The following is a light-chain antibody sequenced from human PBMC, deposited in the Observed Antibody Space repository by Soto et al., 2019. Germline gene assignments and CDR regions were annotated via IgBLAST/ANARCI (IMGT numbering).Light chain of an antibody. J-gene: IGKJ1*01. CDR1: QSISSW. CDR3: QQYSTYPWT. V-gene: IGKV1-5*01. Sequence: DIQMTQSPSTLSACVGDRVTITCRASQSISSWLAWYQQKPGKAPKLLIYDASSLESGVPSRFSGSGSGTEFTLTISSLQPDDFATYYCQQYSTYPWTFGQGTKVDIK. CDR2: DAS.